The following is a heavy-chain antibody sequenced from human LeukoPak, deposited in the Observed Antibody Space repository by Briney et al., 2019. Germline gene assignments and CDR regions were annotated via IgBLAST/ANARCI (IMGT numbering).Heavy chain of an antibody. CDR1: GYTFTGYY. CDR2: INPNSGGT. D-gene: IGHD3-10*01. Sequence: ASVTVSCKASGYTFTGYYMHWVRQAPGQGLEWMGWINPNSGGTNYAQKFQGRVTMTRDTSISTAYMELSRLRSDDTAVYYCARVAGSGSYYNVFSASDYWGQGTLVTVSS. CDR3: ARVAGSGSYYNVFSASDY. V-gene: IGHV1-2*02. J-gene: IGHJ4*02.